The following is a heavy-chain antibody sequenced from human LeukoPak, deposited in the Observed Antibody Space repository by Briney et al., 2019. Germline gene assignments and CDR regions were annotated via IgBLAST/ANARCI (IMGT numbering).Heavy chain of an antibody. D-gene: IGHD3-3*01. CDR2: TYYRSKWYN. V-gene: IGHV6-1*01. CDR3: ARGLWYDFWSAYGYYFDY. J-gene: IGHJ4*02. Sequence: SQTLSPTCAISGDSVSSNSAAWNWIRQSPSRGLEWLGRTYYRSKWYNDYAVSVKSRITINPDISKNQFSLQLNSVTPEDTAVYYCARGLWYDFWSAYGYYFDYWGQGTLVTVSS. CDR1: GDSVSSNSAA.